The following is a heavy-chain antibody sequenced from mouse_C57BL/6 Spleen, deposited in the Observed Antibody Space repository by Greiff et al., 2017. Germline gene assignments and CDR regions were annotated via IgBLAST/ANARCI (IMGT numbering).Heavy chain of an antibody. CDR1: GYTFTSYW. CDR3: AGIYYGNFV. D-gene: IGHD2-1*01. V-gene: IGHV1-59*01. Sequence: QVQLQQSGAELVRPGTSVKLSCKASGYTFTSYWMHWVKQRPGQGLEWIGVIDPSDSYTNYNQKFKGKATLTVDTSSSTAYMQLSSLTSEDSAVYYCAGIYYGNFVWGTGTTVTVSS. CDR2: IDPSDSYT. J-gene: IGHJ1*03.